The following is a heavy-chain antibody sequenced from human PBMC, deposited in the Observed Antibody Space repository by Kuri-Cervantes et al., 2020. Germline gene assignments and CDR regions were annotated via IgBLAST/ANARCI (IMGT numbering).Heavy chain of an antibody. V-gene: IGHV4-30-4*01. CDR3: ARVCTMVRGVIH. D-gene: IGHD3-10*01. CDR1: GYSISGGHY. J-gene: IGHJ4*02. Sequence: SETLSLTCDVFGYSISGGHYWSWIRQPPGKGLEWIGYIYYSGSTYYNPSLKSRVTISVDTSKNQFSLKLSSVTAADTAVYYCARVCTMVRGVIHWGQGTLVTDSS. CDR2: IYYSGST.